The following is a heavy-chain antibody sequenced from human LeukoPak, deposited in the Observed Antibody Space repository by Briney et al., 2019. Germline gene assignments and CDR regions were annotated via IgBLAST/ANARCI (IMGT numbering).Heavy chain of an antibody. CDR1: GFTFSSYA. V-gene: IGHV3-30-3*01. CDR2: ISYDGSNK. D-gene: IGHD2-8*01. J-gene: IGHJ4*02. CDR3: AKDLYP. Sequence: GGSLRLSCAASGFTFSSYAMHWVRQAPGKGLEWVAVISYDGSNKYYADSVKGRFTISRDNSKNTLYLQMNSLRAEDTAVYYCAKDLYPGGQGTLVTVSS.